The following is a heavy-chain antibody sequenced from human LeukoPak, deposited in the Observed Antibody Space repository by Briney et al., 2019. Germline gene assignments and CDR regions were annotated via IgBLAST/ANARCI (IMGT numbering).Heavy chain of an antibody. V-gene: IGHV4-34*01. J-gene: IGHJ4*02. CDR3: ARRFVGATRLDY. Sequence: SETLSLTCAVYGGSFSGYYWSWIRQPPGKGLEWIGEINHSGSTNYNPSLKSRVTISVGTSKNQFSLKLSSVTAADTAVYYCARRFVGATRLDYWGQGTLVTVSS. CDR2: INHSGST. D-gene: IGHD1-26*01. CDR1: GGSFSGYY.